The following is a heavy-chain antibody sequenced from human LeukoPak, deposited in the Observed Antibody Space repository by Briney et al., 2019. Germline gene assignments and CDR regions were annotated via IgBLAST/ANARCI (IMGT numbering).Heavy chain of an antibody. CDR3: AKDLYCSSTSCYEAVY. J-gene: IGHJ4*02. CDR2: VSGSGGGT. Sequence: PGGSPRLSCAASGFTFTNYPMLWVRQPPGKGLEWVSTVSGSGGGTYYADSVKGRFTISRDNSKNTLYLQMNSLRAEDTAVYYCAKDLYCSSTSCYEAVYWGQGTLVTVSS. D-gene: IGHD2-2*01. CDR1: GFTFTNYP. V-gene: IGHV3-23*01.